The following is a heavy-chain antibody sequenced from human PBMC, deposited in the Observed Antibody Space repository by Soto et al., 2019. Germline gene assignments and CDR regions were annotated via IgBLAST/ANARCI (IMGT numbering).Heavy chain of an antibody. CDR2: ISSSSSYI. CDR1: GLTFSSYS. D-gene: IGHD2-2*01. J-gene: IGHJ6*02. V-gene: IGHV3-21*01. Sequence: GGSLRLSCAASGLTFSSYSMNWVRQAPGKGLEWVSSISSSSSYIYYADSVKGRFTISRDNAKNSLYLQMNSLRAEDTAVYYCARDYIVVVPAATYYYGMDVWGQGTTVTVSS. CDR3: ARDYIVVVPAATYYYGMDV.